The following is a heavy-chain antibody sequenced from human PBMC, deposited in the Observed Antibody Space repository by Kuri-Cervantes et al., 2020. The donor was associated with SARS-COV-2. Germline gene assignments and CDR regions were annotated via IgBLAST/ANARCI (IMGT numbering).Heavy chain of an antibody. Sequence: GSLRLSCAVYGGSFSGYYWSWIRQTPGKGLEWIGEINHSGSANYNPSLKSRVTISVDTSKNQFSLKLSSVTAADTAVYYCARASTTIYGVLIMLFSSNAFAIWGQGTLVTVSS. D-gene: IGHD3-3*01. V-gene: IGHV4-34*01. J-gene: IGHJ3*02. CDR3: ARASTTIYGVLIMLFSSNAFAI. CDR2: INHSGSA. CDR1: GGSFSGYY.